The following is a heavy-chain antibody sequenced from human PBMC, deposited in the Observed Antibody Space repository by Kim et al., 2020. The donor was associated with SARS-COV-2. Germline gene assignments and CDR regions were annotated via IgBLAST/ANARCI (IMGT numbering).Heavy chain of an antibody. V-gene: IGHV3-7*01. CDR1: GFTFSSYW. J-gene: IGHJ6*02. CDR3: ARDGQLWSPGDYYYYYGMDV. D-gene: IGHD5-18*01. Sequence: GGSLRLSCAASGFTFSSYWMSWVRQAPGKGLEWVANIKQDGSEKYYVDSVKGRFTISRDNAKNSLYLQMNSLRAEDTAVYYCARDGQLWSPGDYYYYYGMDVWGQGTTVTVSS. CDR2: IKQDGSEK.